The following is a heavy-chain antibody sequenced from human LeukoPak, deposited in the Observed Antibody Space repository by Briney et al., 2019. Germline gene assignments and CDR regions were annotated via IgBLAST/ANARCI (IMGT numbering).Heavy chain of an antibody. J-gene: IGHJ5*02. Sequence: GGSLRLSCAASGFTFSSYGMHWVRQAPGKGLEWVSSISSSSSYIYYADSVKGRFTISRDNAKNSLYLHMNSLRAEDTAVYYCARATQYCSGGSCYDTWFDPWGQGTLVTVSS. V-gene: IGHV3-21*01. D-gene: IGHD2-15*01. CDR2: ISSSSSYI. CDR1: GFTFSSYG. CDR3: ARATQYCSGGSCYDTWFDP.